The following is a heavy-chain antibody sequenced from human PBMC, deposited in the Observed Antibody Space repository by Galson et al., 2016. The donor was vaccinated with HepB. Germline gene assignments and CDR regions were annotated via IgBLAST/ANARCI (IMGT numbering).Heavy chain of an antibody. CDR2: ISSGDAT. D-gene: IGHD3-16*01. CDR1: GFIVSRKY. J-gene: IGHJ3*01. V-gene: IGHV3-53*01. Sequence: SLRLSCAASGFIVSRKYMSWARQAPGEGLEWVSVISSGDATYYRDSVKGRFTISRDISRNTLYLQMNNLRAEDTAVYYCEAYSDPFDLWGQGTMVTVSS. CDR3: EAYSDPFDL.